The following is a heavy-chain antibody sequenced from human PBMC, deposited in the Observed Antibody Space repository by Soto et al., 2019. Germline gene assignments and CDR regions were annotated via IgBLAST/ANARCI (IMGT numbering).Heavy chain of an antibody. V-gene: IGHV4-34*01. Sequence: QVQLQQWGAGLLKPSETLSLTCAVYGGSFSGYYWSWIRQPPGKGLEWIGEINHSGSTNYNPSLKSRVTISVDTSKNQFSLKLSSVTAADTAVYYCARGRAVAGPGAYYFDYWGQGTLVTVSS. J-gene: IGHJ4*02. CDR2: INHSGST. CDR1: GGSFSGYY. CDR3: ARGRAVAGPGAYYFDY. D-gene: IGHD6-19*01.